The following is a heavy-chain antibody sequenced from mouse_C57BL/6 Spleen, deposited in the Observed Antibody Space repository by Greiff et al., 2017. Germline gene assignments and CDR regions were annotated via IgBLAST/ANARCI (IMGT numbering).Heavy chain of an antibody. CDR3: ARDRADGYSSWFAY. Sequence: DVKLVESGGGLVKPGGSLKLSCAASGFTFSSYAMSWVRQTPEKRLEWVATISDGGSYTYYPDNVKGRFTISRDNAKNNLYLQMSHLKSEDTAMYYCARDRADGYSSWFAYWGQGTLVTVSA. D-gene: IGHD2-3*01. V-gene: IGHV5-4*01. CDR1: GFTFSSYA. J-gene: IGHJ3*01. CDR2: ISDGGSYT.